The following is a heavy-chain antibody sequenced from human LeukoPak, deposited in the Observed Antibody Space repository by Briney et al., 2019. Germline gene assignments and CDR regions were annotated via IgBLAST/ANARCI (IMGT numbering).Heavy chain of an antibody. Sequence: GGSLRLSCAASGFTVSSNYMSWVRQAPGKGLEWVSVIYSGGSTYYADSVKGRFTISRDNSKNTLYLQMNSLRAEDTAVYYCARERQWLARGYYYYYYGMDVWGQGTMVTVSS. CDR1: GFTVSSNY. V-gene: IGHV3-66*01. CDR3: ARERQWLARGYYYYYYGMDV. CDR2: IYSGGST. J-gene: IGHJ6*02. D-gene: IGHD6-19*01.